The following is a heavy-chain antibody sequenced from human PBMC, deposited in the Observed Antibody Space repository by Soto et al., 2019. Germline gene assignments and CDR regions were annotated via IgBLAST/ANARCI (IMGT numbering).Heavy chain of an antibody. CDR1: GYSFTTSA. CDR2: INAGNGDT. V-gene: IGHV1-3*01. Sequence: GASVNVSCKASGYSFTTSAMHWVRQAPGQSLEWMGWINAGNGDTKYSQKFQGRVTITRDTSANTSYMELNSLRSEDTGVYFCAKTPGDMTIAVLTPIDYWGQGTLVTVSS. CDR3: AKTPGDMTIAVLTPIDY. D-gene: IGHD6-19*01. J-gene: IGHJ4*02.